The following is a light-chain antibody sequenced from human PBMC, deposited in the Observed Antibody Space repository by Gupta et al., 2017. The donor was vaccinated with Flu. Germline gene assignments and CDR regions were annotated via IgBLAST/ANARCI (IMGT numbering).Light chain of an antibody. CDR3: MQSTQLPVT. Sequence: DIVMTQSPLSLSVTPGQPASISCNSSQSLLFSNGRTFLFWYHQKPGQSPRLLIYEVSNRCFGVSDRFSGVGSGTDFTLKISRVEVEDVGVYYCMQSTQLPVTFGGGTKVEIE. V-gene: IGKV2D-29*02. J-gene: IGKJ4*01. CDR1: QSLLFSNGRTF. CDR2: EVS.